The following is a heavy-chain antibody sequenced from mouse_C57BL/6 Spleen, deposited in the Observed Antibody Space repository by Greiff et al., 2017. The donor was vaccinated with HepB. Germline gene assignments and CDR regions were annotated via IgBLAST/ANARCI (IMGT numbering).Heavy chain of an antibody. CDR3: AREGTVKGYFDY. V-gene: IGHV1-69*01. CDR2: IDPSDSYT. CDR1: GYTFTSYW. Sequence: VQLQQPGAELVMPGASVKLSCKASGYTFTSYWMHWVKQRPGQGLEWIGEIDPSDSYTNYNQKVKGKSTLTVDKSSSTAYMQLSSLTSEDSAVYYCAREGTVKGYFDYWGQGTTLTVSS. D-gene: IGHD1-1*01. J-gene: IGHJ2*01.